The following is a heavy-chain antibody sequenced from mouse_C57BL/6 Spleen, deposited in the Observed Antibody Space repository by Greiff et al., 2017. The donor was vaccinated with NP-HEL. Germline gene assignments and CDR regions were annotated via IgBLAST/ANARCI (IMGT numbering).Heavy chain of an antibody. CDR2: IDPETGGT. V-gene: IGHV1-15*01. CDR3: TSPNDYGSLYYAMDY. CDR1: GYTFTDYE. D-gene: IGHD1-1*01. J-gene: IGHJ4*01. Sequence: VQLQQSGAELVRPGASVTLSCKASGYTFTDYEMHWVKQTPVHGLEWIGAIDPETGGTAYNQKFKGKAILTADKSSSTAYMELRSLTSEDSAVYYGTSPNDYGSLYYAMDYWGQGTSVTVSS.